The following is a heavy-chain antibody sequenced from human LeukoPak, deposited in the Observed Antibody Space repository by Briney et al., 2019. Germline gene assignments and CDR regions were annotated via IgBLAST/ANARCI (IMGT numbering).Heavy chain of an antibody. CDR2: ISSSSSYI. CDR3: VREIAAAGQDAFDI. D-gene: IGHD6-13*01. V-gene: IGHV3-21*01. Sequence: PGGSLRLSCAASGFTFSSYSMNWVRQAPGKGLEWVSSISSSSSYIYYADSVKGRFTISRDNAKNSLYLQMNSLRAEDTAVYYCVREIAAAGQDAFDIWGQGTMVTVSS. CDR1: GFTFSSYS. J-gene: IGHJ3*02.